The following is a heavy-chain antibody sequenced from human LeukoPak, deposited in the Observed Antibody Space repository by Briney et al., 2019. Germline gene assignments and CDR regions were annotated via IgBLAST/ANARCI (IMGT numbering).Heavy chain of an antibody. CDR3: ARGPSEYYFDY. CDR1: GYSFTTYW. J-gene: IGHJ4*02. Sequence: GESLKISCKGSGYSFTTYWIGWVRQLPGKGLEWMGIIYPGDSDTRYSPSFQGQVTISADKSISTAYVQWSSLKASDTAMYYCARGPSEYYFDYWGQGTLVTVSS. D-gene: IGHD3-10*01. V-gene: IGHV5-51*01. CDR2: IYPGDSDT.